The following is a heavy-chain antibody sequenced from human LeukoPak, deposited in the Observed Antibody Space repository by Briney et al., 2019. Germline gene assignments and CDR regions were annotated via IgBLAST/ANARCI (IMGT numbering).Heavy chain of an antibody. CDR3: AARKLGNDY. CDR2: IYNSGST. Sequence: SETLSLTCTVSGDSFSYFYWSWIRQPPGKGLEWIGYIYNSGSTSYNPSLKSRVTISADTSKNQFSLKLYSVTAADTAVYYCAARKLGNDYWGQGTLVTVSS. CDR1: GDSFSYFY. J-gene: IGHJ4*02. V-gene: IGHV4-59*01. D-gene: IGHD7-27*01.